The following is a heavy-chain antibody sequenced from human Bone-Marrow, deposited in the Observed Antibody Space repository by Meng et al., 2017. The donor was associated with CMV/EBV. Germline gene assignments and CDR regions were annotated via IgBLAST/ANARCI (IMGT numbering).Heavy chain of an antibody. Sequence: ASVKVSCKASGYTFTSYYMHWVRQAPGQGLEWMGIINPSGGSTSYAQKFQGRVTMTRDTSTSTVYMELNRLRSDDTAVYYCARVVYRALHYYYYGMDVWGQGTTVTVSS. CDR3: ARVVYRALHYYYYGMDV. D-gene: IGHD3-16*02. CDR1: GYTFTSYY. V-gene: IGHV1-46*01. CDR2: INPSGGST. J-gene: IGHJ6*02.